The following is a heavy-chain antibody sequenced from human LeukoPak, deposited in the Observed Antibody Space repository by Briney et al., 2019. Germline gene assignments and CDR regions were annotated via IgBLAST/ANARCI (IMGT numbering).Heavy chain of an antibody. CDR1: GGTFSSYA. D-gene: IGHD5-24*01. CDR2: IIPIFGTA. CDR3: ARGLKMATDDAFDI. V-gene: IGHV1-69*06. J-gene: IGHJ3*02. Sequence: SVKVSCKASGGTFSSYAISWVRQAPGQGLEWMGGIIPIFGTANYAQKFQGRVTITADKSTSTAYMELSSLRSEDTAVYYCARGLKMATDDAFDIWGQGTMVTVSS.